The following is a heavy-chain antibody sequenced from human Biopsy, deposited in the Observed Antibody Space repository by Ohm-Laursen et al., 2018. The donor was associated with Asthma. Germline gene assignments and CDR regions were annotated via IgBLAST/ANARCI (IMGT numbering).Heavy chain of an antibody. Sequence: GTLSLTCSVYGGSISSFYWSWIRQSPEKGLEWMGDVYWTGSTNYNPYLKSRITMSVDTSKNRMFLELTSVTAADTAIYYCVRAVRNEQWLDLFDYWGQGKPVTVSS. D-gene: IGHD6-19*01. CDR2: VYWTGST. CDR3: VRAVRNEQWLDLFDY. CDR1: GGSISSFY. V-gene: IGHV4-59*07. J-gene: IGHJ4*02.